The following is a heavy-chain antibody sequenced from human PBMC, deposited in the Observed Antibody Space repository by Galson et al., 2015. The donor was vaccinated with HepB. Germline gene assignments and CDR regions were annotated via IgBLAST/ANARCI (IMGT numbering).Heavy chain of an antibody. V-gene: IGHV3-23*01. J-gene: IGHJ5*01. Sequence: SLRLSCAASGFTFSSLGMTWVRQAPGKGLEWVSAIGVNAGSTDYADSVKGRFTISRDNSKNMLYLQMNNLRAEDTAVYYCAKGTNTIDSGGQEPWSPSP. CDR2: IGVNAGST. CDR3: AKGTNTIDS. D-gene: IGHD1/OR15-1a*01. CDR1: GFTFSSLG.